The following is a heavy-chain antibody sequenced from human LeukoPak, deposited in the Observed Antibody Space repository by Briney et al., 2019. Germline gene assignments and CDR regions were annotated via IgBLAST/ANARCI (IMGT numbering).Heavy chain of an antibody. J-gene: IGHJ4*02. CDR3: ARVYYYGSGSYGYFDY. CDR1: GGSISSGGYH. Sequence: SETLSLTCTVSGGSISSGGYHWSWIRQYPGKGLEWIGYIYYSGSTYYNPSLKSRVTISVDTSKNQFSLKLSSVTAADTAVYYCARVYYYGSGSYGYFDYWGQGTLVTVSS. V-gene: IGHV4-31*03. CDR2: IYYSGST. D-gene: IGHD3-10*01.